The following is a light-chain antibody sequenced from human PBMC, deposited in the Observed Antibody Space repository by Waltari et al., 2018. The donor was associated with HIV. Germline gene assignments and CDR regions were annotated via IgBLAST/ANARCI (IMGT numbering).Light chain of an antibody. Sequence: QSALPQPRSVSGSPGQSVTISCTGTSSDVVGYNYVSWYQQHPGKATKLMIFDVSKRPSGVPDRFSGSRSGNTASLTISGLQAEDEADYYCCSYAGSYTYVFGTGTKVTVL. J-gene: IGLJ1*01. CDR3: CSYAGSYTYV. CDR2: DVS. CDR1: SSDVVGYNY. V-gene: IGLV2-11*01.